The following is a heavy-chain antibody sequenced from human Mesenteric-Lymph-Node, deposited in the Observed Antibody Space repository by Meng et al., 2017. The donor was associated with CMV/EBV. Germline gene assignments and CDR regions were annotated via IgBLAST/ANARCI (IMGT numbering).Heavy chain of an antibody. J-gene: IGHJ6*02. V-gene: IGHV4-39*07. D-gene: IGHD4/OR15-4a*01. CDR2: IYYSGST. CDR3: ARDSLLLTTGRNYYGMDV. Sequence: SETLSLTCTVSGGSISSSSYYWGWIRQPPGKGLEWIGSIYYSGSTYYNPSLKSRVTISVDTSKNQSSLKLSSVTAADTAVYYCARDSLLLTTGRNYYGMDVWGQGTTVTVSS. CDR1: GGSISSSSYY.